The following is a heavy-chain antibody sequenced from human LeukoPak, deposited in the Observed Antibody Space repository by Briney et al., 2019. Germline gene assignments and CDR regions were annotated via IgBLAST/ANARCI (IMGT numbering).Heavy chain of an antibody. V-gene: IGHV1-2*02. CDR3: ARDRVGSGWPRPFYFEF. CDR1: GYTFTPYY. Sequence: GASVTVSYPPSGYTFTPYYLHWVRQAPGLGLEWMGWMNPNTGATIYAQKFQGRVNLTRDTSISTAYMELTSLRSDDTAIYYCARDRVGSGWPRPFYFEFWGQGTLVSVSS. J-gene: IGHJ4*02. D-gene: IGHD6-19*01. CDR2: MNPNTGAT.